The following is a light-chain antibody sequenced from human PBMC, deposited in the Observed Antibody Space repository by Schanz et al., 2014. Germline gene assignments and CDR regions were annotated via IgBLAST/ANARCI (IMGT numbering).Light chain of an antibody. V-gene: IGLV1-44*01. J-gene: IGLJ1*01. CDR1: WSNIARNT. Sequence: QSVVTQPPSASGTPGQRVTIFCSGSWSNIARNTVNWYQQLPGTAPKLLIYKSNQRPSGVPDRFSGSKSGTSASLAISGLQSEDEADYYCAAWDNSLNGYVFGTGTKLTVL. CDR2: KSN. CDR3: AAWDNSLNGYV.